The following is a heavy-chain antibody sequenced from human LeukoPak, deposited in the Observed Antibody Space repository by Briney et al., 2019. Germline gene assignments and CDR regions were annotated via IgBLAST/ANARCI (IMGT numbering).Heavy chain of an antibody. V-gene: IGHV4-39*01. CDR1: GASISNSKSY. CDR3: ARRFSYGSGRYGVDV. Sequence: SETLFLTCTVSGASISNSKSYWGWIRQPPGEGLEWIGTISYSANTLYNPSLKSRVTLSIDTSRNQFSLKLSSVTAADTAMYFCARRFSYGSGRYGVDVWGQGTTVTVSS. CDR2: ISYSANT. D-gene: IGHD3-10*01. J-gene: IGHJ6*02.